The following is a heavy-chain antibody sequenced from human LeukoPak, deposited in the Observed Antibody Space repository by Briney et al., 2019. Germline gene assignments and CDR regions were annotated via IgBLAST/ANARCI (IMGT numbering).Heavy chain of an antibody. CDR2: ISAYNGNT. CDR3: ARVVAAAGRYYYYTDV. J-gene: IGHJ6*03. Sequence: ASVKVSCKASGYTFTSYGISWVRQAPGQGLEWMGWISAYNGNTNYAQKLQGRVTMTTDTSTSTAYMELRSLRSDDTAVYYCARVVAAAGRYYYYTDVWGKGTTVTVSS. CDR1: GYTFTSYG. V-gene: IGHV1-18*01. D-gene: IGHD6-13*01.